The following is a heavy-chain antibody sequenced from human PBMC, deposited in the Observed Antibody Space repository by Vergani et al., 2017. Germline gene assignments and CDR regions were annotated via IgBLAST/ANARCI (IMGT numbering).Heavy chain of an antibody. CDR1: GYIFTGYN. Sequence: QVQQVQSGAEVKKPGASVKVSCKASGYIFTGYNMHWVRQAPGQGLEWMGWINPNSGDTKYAQKFQGRVTMTRDTSINTAYMELSRLRSDDTAVYYCARGYHYDNSGYRNVLYIWGQGTMVTVSS. D-gene: IGHD3-22*01. J-gene: IGHJ3*02. CDR3: ARGYHYDNSGYRNVLYI. CDR2: INPNSGDT. V-gene: IGHV1-2*02.